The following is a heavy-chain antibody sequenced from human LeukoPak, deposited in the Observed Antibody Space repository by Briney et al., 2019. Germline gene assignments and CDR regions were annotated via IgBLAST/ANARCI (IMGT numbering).Heavy chain of an antibody. V-gene: IGHV3-7*01. CDR2: IKQDGSEK. CDR3: ARGGGSGYSDWYYNMDV. CDR1: GFTFSSYW. Sequence: GGSLRLSCAASGFTFSSYWMSWVRQAPGKGLEWVANIKQDGSEKYYVDSVKGRFTISRDNAKNSLYLQMSSLRAEDTAVYYCARGGGSGYSDWYYNMDVWGKGTTVTVSS. J-gene: IGHJ6*03. D-gene: IGHD3-22*01.